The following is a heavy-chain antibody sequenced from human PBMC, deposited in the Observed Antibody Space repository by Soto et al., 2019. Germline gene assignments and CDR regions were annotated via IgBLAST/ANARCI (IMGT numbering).Heavy chain of an antibody. J-gene: IGHJ6*02. V-gene: IGHV6-1*01. CDR1: GDIVSSNSAA. D-gene: IGHD6-6*01. CDR2: TYYRSKWYS. Sequence: SQTLSLTCVISGDIVSSNSAAWNWIRQSPSRGLEWLGRTYYRSKWYSNYAVSVKSRITINPDTSKNQFSLQLNSVTPEDTAVYYCARIHSSSSSDMDVWRQVTTGTVSS. CDR3: ARIHSSSSSDMDV.